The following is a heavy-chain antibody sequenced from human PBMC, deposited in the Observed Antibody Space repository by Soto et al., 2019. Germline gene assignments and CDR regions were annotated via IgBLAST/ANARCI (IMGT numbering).Heavy chain of an antibody. Sequence: GGSLRLSCAASGFTFSSYSMNWVRQAPGKGLEWVSSISSSSSYIYYADSVKGRFTISRDNAKNSLYLQMNSLRAEDTAVYYCARCRFDSREWELRGAFDIWGQGTMVTVSS. J-gene: IGHJ3*02. CDR3: ARCRFDSREWELRGAFDI. CDR2: ISSSSSYI. CDR1: GFTFSSYS. D-gene: IGHD1-26*01. V-gene: IGHV3-21*01.